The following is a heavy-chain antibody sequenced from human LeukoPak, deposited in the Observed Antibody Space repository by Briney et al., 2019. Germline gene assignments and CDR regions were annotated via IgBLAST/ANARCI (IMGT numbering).Heavy chain of an antibody. V-gene: IGHV5-51*01. Sequence: GESLKISCKGSGYSFTNFWIGWVRQMPGKGLEWMGITYPGDSDTRYSPSFQGQVTISADKSISTAYLQWSSLKASDTAMYYCARPHFDSSGYEFDYWGQGTLVTVSS. CDR1: GYSFTNFW. CDR3: ARPHFDSSGYEFDY. CDR2: TYPGDSDT. J-gene: IGHJ4*02. D-gene: IGHD3-22*01.